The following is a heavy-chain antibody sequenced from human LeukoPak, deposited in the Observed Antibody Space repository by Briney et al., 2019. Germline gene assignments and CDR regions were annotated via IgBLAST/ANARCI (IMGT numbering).Heavy chain of an antibody. J-gene: IGHJ5*02. CDR2: INHSGST. CDR3: ARRTITMVRGVSNWFDP. V-gene: IGHV4-34*01. Sequence: SETLSLTCAVYGGSFSGYYWSWIRQPPGKGLEWIGEINHSGSTNYNPSLKSRVAISVDTSKDQFSLKLSSVTAADTAVYYCARRTITMVRGVSNWFDPWGQGTLVTVSS. CDR1: GGSFSGYY. D-gene: IGHD3-10*01.